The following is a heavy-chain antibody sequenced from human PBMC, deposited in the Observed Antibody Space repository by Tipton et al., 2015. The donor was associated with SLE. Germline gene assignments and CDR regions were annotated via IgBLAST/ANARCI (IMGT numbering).Heavy chain of an antibody. CDR2: INHSGST. J-gene: IGHJ5*02. Sequence: TLSLTCAVYGGSFSGYYWSWIRQPPGKGLEWIGEINHSGSTNYNPSLKSRVTISVDTSKNQFSLKLSSVTAADTAVYYCARLHGYSYGLNWFDPWGQGTLISVSS. CDR1: GGSFSGYY. CDR3: ARLHGYSYGLNWFDP. V-gene: IGHV4-34*01. D-gene: IGHD5-18*01.